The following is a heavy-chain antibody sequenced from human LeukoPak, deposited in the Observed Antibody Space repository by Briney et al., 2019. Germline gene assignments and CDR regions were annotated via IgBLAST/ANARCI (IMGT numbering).Heavy chain of an antibody. CDR2: IRGSGGST. J-gene: IGHJ4*02. CDR3: AKAGRDIVVVPAATPDY. V-gene: IGHV3-23*01. D-gene: IGHD2-2*01. Sequence: GGSLRLSCAASGFTFSNYAMSWVRQAPGKGLEWVSAIRGSGGSTYYADSVKGRFTISRDNSKNTLYLQMNGLRAEDTALYYCAKAGRDIVVVPAATPDYWGQGTLVTVSS. CDR1: GFTFSNYA.